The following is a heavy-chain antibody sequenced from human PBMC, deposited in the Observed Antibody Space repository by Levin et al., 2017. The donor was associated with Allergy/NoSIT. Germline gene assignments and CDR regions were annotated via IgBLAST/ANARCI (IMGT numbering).Heavy chain of an antibody. CDR2: INGDGSNT. D-gene: IGHD2-2*01. J-gene: IGHJ5*01. Sequence: GESLKISCAASGFTFSNYWMHWVRQAPGKGLVWVSHINGDGSNTNYADSVKGRFTISRDNAKNTLYLQMNSLRAEDTAVYYCARGGCSSTSCLDSWGQGTLVTV. CDR1: GFTFSNYW. V-gene: IGHV3-74*01. CDR3: ARGGCSSTSCLDS.